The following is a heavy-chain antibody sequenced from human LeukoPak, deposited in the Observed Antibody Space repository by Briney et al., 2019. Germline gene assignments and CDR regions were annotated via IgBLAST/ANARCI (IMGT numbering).Heavy chain of an antibody. D-gene: IGHD2-2*01. V-gene: IGHV3-72*01. Sequence: GGSLRLSCAASGFTFSDHYMDWVRQAPGKGLEWVGRTRNKANSYTTEYAASVKGRFTISRDDSKNSLYLQMNSLKTEDTAVYYCASLLYCSSTSCYLDDYYGMDVWGQGTTITVSS. J-gene: IGHJ6*02. CDR1: GFTFSDHY. CDR3: ASLLYCSSTSCYLDDYYGMDV. CDR2: TRNKANSYTT.